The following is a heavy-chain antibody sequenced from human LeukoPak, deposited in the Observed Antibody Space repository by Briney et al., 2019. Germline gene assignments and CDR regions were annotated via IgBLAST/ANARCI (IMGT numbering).Heavy chain of an antibody. D-gene: IGHD5-12*01. CDR3: SKDGRGYSGYDLYYLDY. CDR2: IRYDGTNK. Sequence: PGGSLRLSWAASGFTFSNYGMHWVRQAPGKGLEWVAFIRYDGTNKYYADSVKGRFTISRDNSKNTLYLQMDSLRAEDTAVYYCSKDGRGYSGYDLYYLDYWGQGTLVTVSS. J-gene: IGHJ4*02. V-gene: IGHV3-30*02. CDR1: GFTFSNYG.